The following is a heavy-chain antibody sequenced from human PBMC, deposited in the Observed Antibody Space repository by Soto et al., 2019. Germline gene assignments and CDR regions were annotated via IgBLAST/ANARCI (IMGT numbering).Heavy chain of an antibody. Sequence: QVQLVQSGAEVKKPGSSVKVSCKASGGNFTSYAISWVRQAPGQGLEFMGGIVPLFGTTNYAHKFRGRVTVTADESTSTVYMEMSSLSSEDMAVYYCANESGRSWYNWFDPWGQGTLVTVST. V-gene: IGHV1-69*01. CDR3: ANESGRSWYNWFDP. CDR1: GGNFTSYA. D-gene: IGHD6-13*01. CDR2: IVPLFGTT. J-gene: IGHJ5*02.